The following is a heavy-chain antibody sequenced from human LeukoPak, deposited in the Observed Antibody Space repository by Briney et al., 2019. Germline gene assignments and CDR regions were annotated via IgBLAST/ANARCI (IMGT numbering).Heavy chain of an antibody. CDR3: ARAPVGGPLRFFDY. D-gene: IGHD3-3*01. Sequence: GASVKVPCKASGYTFTGYYIHWARQAPGQGLEWMGWIHPNSGGTNFAQKFQGRVTMTRDSSISTAYMEVSSLRSDDTAVYYCARAPVGGPLRFFDYWGQGTLVTVSS. CDR2: IHPNSGGT. CDR1: GYTFTGYY. J-gene: IGHJ4*02. V-gene: IGHV1-2*02.